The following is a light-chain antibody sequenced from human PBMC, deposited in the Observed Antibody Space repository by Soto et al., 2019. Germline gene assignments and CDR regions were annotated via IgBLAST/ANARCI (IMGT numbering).Light chain of an antibody. V-gene: IGKV3-20*01. CDR2: GAS. J-gene: IGKJ1*01. CDR3: QQDCSSTRT. Sequence: EIVLTQSPGTLSLSPGERATLSCSASQSVSSSYLAWYQQKPGQAPRLLIYGASSRATGIPERFSGSGSGTDFTLTISRLEPEDFAVYYCQQDCSSTRTFGQGTKVEIK. CDR1: QSVSSSY.